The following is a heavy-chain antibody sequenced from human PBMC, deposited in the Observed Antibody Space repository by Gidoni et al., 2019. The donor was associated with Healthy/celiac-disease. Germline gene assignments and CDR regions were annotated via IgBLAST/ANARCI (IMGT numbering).Heavy chain of an antibody. CDR2: INHSGST. Sequence: QVQLQQWGAGLLKPSETLSITCAVYGGSFSGYYWSWIRQPPGKGLEWIGEINHSGSTNYNPSLKIRVTISVDTSKNQFSLKLSSVTAADTAVYYCAREAAVVTMIVVAKGWFDPWGQGTLVTVSS. D-gene: IGHD3-22*01. V-gene: IGHV4-34*01. CDR3: AREAAVVTMIVVAKGWFDP. J-gene: IGHJ5*02. CDR1: GGSFSGYY.